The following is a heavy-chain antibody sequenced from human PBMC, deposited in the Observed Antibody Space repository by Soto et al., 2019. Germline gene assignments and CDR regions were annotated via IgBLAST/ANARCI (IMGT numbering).Heavy chain of an antibody. Sequence: SETLSLTCTVSGGSISSSSYYWGWIRQPPGKGLEWIGSIYYSGSTYYNPSLKSRVTISVDTSKNQFSLKLSSVTAADTAVYYCARRGGDAVAGTHYYYGMDVWGQGTTVTVSS. CDR1: GGSISSSSYY. CDR3: ARRGGDAVAGTHYYYGMDV. D-gene: IGHD6-19*01. J-gene: IGHJ6*02. V-gene: IGHV4-39*01. CDR2: IYYSGST.